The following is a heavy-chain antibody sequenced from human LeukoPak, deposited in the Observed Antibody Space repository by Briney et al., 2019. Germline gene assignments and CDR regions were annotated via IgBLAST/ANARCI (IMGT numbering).Heavy chain of an antibody. CDR2: ISGSGGST. CDR3: AKDWNSGYDSYYFDY. V-gene: IGHV3-23*01. D-gene: IGHD5-12*01. J-gene: IGHJ4*02. Sequence: GGSPRLSCAASGFTFSSYAMSWVRQAPGKGLEWVSAISGSGGSTYYADSVKGRFTISRDNSKNTLYLQMNSLRAEDTAVYYCAKDWNSGYDSYYFDYWGQGTLVTVSS. CDR1: GFTFSSYA.